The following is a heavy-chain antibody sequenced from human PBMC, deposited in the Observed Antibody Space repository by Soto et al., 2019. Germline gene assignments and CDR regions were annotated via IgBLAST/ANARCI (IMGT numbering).Heavy chain of an antibody. D-gene: IGHD6-6*01. Sequence: PSENPSLTCAVSGGSISSSNWWSWVRQPPGKGLEWIGDIYHSGSTNYNPSLKSRVTISVDKPKNQFSLKLSSVTAADTAVYYCARGRIAARPTYNWFDPWGQGTLV. V-gene: IGHV4-4*02. J-gene: IGHJ5*02. CDR2: IYHSGST. CDR3: ARGRIAARPTYNWFDP. CDR1: GGSISSSNW.